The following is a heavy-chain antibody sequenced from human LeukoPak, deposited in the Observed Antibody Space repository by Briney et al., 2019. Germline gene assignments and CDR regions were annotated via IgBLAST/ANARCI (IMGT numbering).Heavy chain of an antibody. Sequence: GGSLRLSCAASGFTFSSSGMNWVRQAPGKGLEWVSYISSTSTTKYYADSVKGRFTISRDNSKNSLDLQMNRLTAEDTAVYYCARDRSLVDGDYGVWFDAWGQGSLVTVSS. J-gene: IGHJ5*02. CDR3: ARDRSLVDGDYGVWFDA. CDR2: ISSTSTTK. D-gene: IGHD4-17*01. V-gene: IGHV3-48*04. CDR1: GFTFSSSG.